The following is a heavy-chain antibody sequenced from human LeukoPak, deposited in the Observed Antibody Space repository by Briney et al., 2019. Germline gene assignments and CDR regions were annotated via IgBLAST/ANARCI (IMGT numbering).Heavy chain of an antibody. J-gene: IGHJ6*02. D-gene: IGHD3-22*01. CDR3: ARVGCYYDSSGYDYYYYYGMDV. CDR1: GGSISSGGYS. Sequence: SETLSLTCAVSGGSISSGGYSWSWIRQPPGKGLEWIGEINHSGSTNYSPSLKSRVTISVDTSKNQFSLKLSSVTAADTAVYYCARVGCYYDSSGYDYYYYYGMDVWGQGTTVTVSS. CDR2: INHSGST. V-gene: IGHV4-34*01.